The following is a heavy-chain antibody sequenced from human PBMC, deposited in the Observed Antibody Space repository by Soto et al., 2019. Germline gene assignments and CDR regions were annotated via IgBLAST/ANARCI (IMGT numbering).Heavy chain of an antibody. D-gene: IGHD3-10*01. V-gene: IGHV4-34*01. J-gene: IGHJ5*02. CDR3: ARGIVLGLYGSGSYFCFDP. CDR1: GWSFSGYY. Sequence: SETLSLTCAVYGWSFSGYYWSWIRQPPGKGLEWIGEINHSGSTNYNPSLKSRVTISVDTSKSQFSLKLSSVTAADTAVYYCARGIVLGLYGSGSYFCFDPWGQGTLVTVSS. CDR2: INHSGST.